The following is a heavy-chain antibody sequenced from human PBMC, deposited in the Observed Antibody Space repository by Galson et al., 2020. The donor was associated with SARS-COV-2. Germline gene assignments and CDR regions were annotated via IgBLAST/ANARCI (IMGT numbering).Heavy chain of an antibody. CDR2: IYYSGST. CDR1: GGSISSSSYY. J-gene: IGHJ5*02. CDR3: ARSKEADITPRMFDWFDP. V-gene: IGHV4-39*01. Sequence: SETLSLTCTVSGGSISSSSYYWGWIRQPPGKGLEWIGSIYYSGSTYYNPSLKSRVTISVDTSKNQFSLKLSSVTAADTAVYYCARSKEADITPRMFDWFDPWGQGTLVTVSS. D-gene: IGHD2-15*01.